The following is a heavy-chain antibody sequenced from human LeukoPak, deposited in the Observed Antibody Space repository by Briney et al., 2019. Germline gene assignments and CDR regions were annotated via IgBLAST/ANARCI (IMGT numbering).Heavy chain of an antibody. V-gene: IGHV4-61*08. D-gene: IGHD4-11*01. CDR2: IYYSGST. J-gene: IGHJ6*02. CDR3: AMTVTPGPIYYYGMDV. CDR1: GGSISSGDYY. Sequence: SETLSLTCTVSGGSISSGDYYWSWIRQPPGKGLEWIGYIYYSGSTNYNPSLKSRVTISVDTSKNQFSLKLSSVTAADTAVYYCAMTVTPGPIYYYGMDVWGQGTTVTVSS.